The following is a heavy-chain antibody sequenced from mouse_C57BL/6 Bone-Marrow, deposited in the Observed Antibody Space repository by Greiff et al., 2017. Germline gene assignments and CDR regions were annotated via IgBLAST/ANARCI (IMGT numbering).Heavy chain of an antibody. Sequence: EVQLQQSGPELVKPGASVKISCKASGYSFTGYYMNWVKQSPEKSLEWIGEINPSTGGTTYNQKFKAKATLTVDKSSSTAYMQLKSLTSEDSAVYYCARSGSSYLSTMVTSYYFDYWGQGTTLTVSS. D-gene: IGHD2-1*01. V-gene: IGHV1-42*01. CDR1: GYSFTGYY. CDR2: INPSTGGT. J-gene: IGHJ2*01. CDR3: ARSGSSYLSTMVTSYYFDY.